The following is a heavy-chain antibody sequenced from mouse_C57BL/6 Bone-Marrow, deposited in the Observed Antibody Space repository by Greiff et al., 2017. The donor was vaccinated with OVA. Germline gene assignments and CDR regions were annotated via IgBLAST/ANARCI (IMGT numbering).Heavy chain of an antibody. CDR2: FHPYNDDT. CDR1: GYTFTTYP. D-gene: IGHD1-1*01. Sequence: VQLQQSGAELVKPGASVKMSCKASGYTFTTYPIEWTKQNHGKSLEWIGNFHPYNDDTKYNEKFKGKATLTVEKSSSTVYLELSRLTSDDSAVYYCARGASYYYGSSYGYFDVWGTGTTVTVSS. J-gene: IGHJ1*03. CDR3: ARGASYYYGSSYGYFDV. V-gene: IGHV1-47*01.